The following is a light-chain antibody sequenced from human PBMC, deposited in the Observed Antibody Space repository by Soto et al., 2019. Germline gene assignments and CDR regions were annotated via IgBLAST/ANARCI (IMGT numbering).Light chain of an antibody. V-gene: IGKV3-15*01. CDR1: QSINDN. CDR3: QQYNNWPRT. CDR2: GAS. Sequence: EIVMTQSPATLSVSPGERVTLSCRASQSINDNLAWYQQKPGQAPRLLIYGASTRATGIPARFSSSGSGAEFTLTISSLQSEDFAVYYCQQYNNWPRTFGQGTKVDIK. J-gene: IGKJ1*01.